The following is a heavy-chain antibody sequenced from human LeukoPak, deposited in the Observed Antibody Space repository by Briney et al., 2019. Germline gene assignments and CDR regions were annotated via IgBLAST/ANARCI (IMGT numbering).Heavy chain of an antibody. Sequence: ASVKVSCKASGYTFTSYGISWVRQAPGQGLEWMGWISAYNGNTNYAQKLQGRVTMTTGTSTSTAYMELRSLRSDDTAVYYCARDGEAYCGGDCYSGTYWGQGTLVTVSS. D-gene: IGHD2-21*02. V-gene: IGHV1-18*01. J-gene: IGHJ4*02. CDR2: ISAYNGNT. CDR3: ARDGEAYCGGDCYSGTY. CDR1: GYTFTSYG.